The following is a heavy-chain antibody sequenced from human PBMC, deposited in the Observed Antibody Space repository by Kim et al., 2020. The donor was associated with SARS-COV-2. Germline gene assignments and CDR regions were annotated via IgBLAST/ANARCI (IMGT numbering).Heavy chain of an antibody. Sequence: GGSLRLSCAASGFTFSSYAMSWVRQAPGKGLEWVSAISGSGGSTYYADSVKGRFTISRDNSKNTLYLQMNSLRAEDTAVYYCAKANPITIFGVVIIGSGWFDPWGQGTLVTVSS. J-gene: IGHJ5*02. CDR2: ISGSGGST. D-gene: IGHD3-3*01. CDR3: AKANPITIFGVVIIGSGWFDP. V-gene: IGHV3-23*01. CDR1: GFTFSSYA.